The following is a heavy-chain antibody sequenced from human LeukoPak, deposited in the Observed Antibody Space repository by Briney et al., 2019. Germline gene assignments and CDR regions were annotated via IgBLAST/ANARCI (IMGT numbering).Heavy chain of an antibody. J-gene: IGHJ4*02. D-gene: IGHD3-22*01. CDR1: GYSFTSYW. V-gene: IGHV5-51*01. CDR3: TRLQGGSYYDSSGPFDY. Sequence: GESLKISCKGSGYSFTSYWIGWVRQMPGKGLEWMGIIYPGDSDTRYSPSFQGQVTISADKSISTAYLQWSSLKASDTAMYYCTRLQGGSYYDSSGPFDYWGQGTLVTVSS. CDR2: IYPGDSDT.